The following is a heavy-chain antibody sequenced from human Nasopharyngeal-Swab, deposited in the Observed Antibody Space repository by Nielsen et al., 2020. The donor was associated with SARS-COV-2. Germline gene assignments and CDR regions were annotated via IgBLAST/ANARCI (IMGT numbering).Heavy chain of an antibody. CDR2: IKQDGSEK. J-gene: IGHJ4*01. CDR3: ATQGRDDFWSGYSPFDY. V-gene: IGHV3-7*01. CDR1: GFIFTNFW. D-gene: IGHD3-3*01. Sequence: GESLKISCAASGFIFTNFWMTWVRQAPGKGLEWVANIKQDGSEKYYVDSVKGRFTISRDNAKNSLYLQMNSLRAEDTAVYYCATQGRDDFWSGYSPFDYWGHGTLVTVSS.